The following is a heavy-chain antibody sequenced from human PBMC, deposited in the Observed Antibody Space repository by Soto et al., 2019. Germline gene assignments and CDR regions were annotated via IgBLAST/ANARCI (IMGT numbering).Heavy chain of an antibody. D-gene: IGHD3-16*01. V-gene: IGHV3-13*01. CDR3: ARGLGAY. CDR2: IGPAGDT. Sequence: EVQLVESGGGLVQPGGSLRLSCAASGFNFSSYDMHWVRQPIGKGLEWVSVIGPAGDTYYAGSVKGRFPISRDNAKNSLYLQLNSLRAGDTAMYYCARGLGAYWGQGTLVTVSS. CDR1: GFNFSSYD. J-gene: IGHJ4*02.